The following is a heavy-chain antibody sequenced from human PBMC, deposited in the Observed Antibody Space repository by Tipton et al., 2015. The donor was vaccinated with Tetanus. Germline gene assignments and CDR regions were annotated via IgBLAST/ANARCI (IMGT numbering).Heavy chain of an antibody. CDR3: ARDRGDYIYYGMDV. J-gene: IGHJ6*02. Sequence: QVQLVQSGAEMKKPGASVKVSCTASGYTFTNYYIYWVRQAPGQGLEWMGWIDPNSGGTVYAQKFKGRVTMTRDTSISTAYMELRSLRSDDTAVYYCARDRGDYIYYGMDVWGPGTTVTVS. CDR2: IDPNSGGT. CDR1: GYTFTNYY. D-gene: IGHD3-22*01. V-gene: IGHV1-2*02.